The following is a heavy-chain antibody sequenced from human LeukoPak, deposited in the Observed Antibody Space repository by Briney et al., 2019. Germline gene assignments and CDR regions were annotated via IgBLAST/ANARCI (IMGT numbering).Heavy chain of an antibody. D-gene: IGHD6-13*01. Sequence: SETLSLTCAVYGGSFSGYYWSWIRQPPGKGLEWIGEINPSGSPNYNPSLKSRVTISVGTSKNQLSLKLSSMTAADTAVYYCARGQVKQQLLPRTGSRDYYYYMDVWGKGTTVTVSS. CDR1: GGSFSGYY. CDR3: ARGQVKQQLLPRTGSRDYYYYMDV. CDR2: INPSGSP. V-gene: IGHV4-34*01. J-gene: IGHJ6*03.